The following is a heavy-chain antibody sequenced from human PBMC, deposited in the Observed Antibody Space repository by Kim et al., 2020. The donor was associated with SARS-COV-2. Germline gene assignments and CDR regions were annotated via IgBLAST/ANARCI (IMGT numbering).Heavy chain of an antibody. V-gene: IGHV3-33*01. J-gene: IGHJ4*02. CDR3: ARVFKSGSDFDY. Sequence: YYADSVKGRITISRDNSKNTRYLQMNSLRAEDTAVYYCARVFKSGSDFDYWGQGTLVTVSS. D-gene: IGHD1-26*01.